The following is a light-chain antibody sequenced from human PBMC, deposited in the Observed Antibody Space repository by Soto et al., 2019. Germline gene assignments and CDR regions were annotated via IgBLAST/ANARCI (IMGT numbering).Light chain of an antibody. V-gene: IGKV3-20*01. CDR1: QSVSSYY. CDR2: GAS. Sequence: EIVLTQSPGTLSLSPGERAALSCRASQSVSSYYLAWYQQKPGQAPRLLIYGASSRATGIPDRFSGSGSGTDFTLTISRLEPEDFAVYYCQQYDRPTGTFGQGTKVDI. CDR3: QQYDRPTGT. J-gene: IGKJ1*01.